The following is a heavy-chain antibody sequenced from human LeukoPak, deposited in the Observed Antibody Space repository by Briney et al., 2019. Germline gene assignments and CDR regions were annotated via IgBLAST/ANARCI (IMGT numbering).Heavy chain of an antibody. J-gene: IGHJ5*02. V-gene: IGHV3-33*01. CDR3: ARGSHCSGGSCYWTWFDP. CDR1: GFTFSSYG. CDR2: IWYDGSNK. Sequence: GGSLRLSCAASGFTFSSYGMHWVRQAPGKGLEWVAVIWYDGSNKYYADSVKGRFTISRGNSKNTLYLQMNSLRAEDTAVYYCARGSHCSGGSCYWTWFDPWGQGTLVTVSS. D-gene: IGHD2-15*01.